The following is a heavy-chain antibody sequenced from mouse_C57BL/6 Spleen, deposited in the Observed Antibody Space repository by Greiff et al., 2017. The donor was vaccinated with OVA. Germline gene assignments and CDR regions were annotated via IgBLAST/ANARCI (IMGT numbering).Heavy chain of an antibody. V-gene: IGHV5-16*01. J-gene: IGHJ1*03. CDR3: ERDRDDYDGYWYFDV. D-gene: IGHD2-4*01. Sequence: EVHLVESEGGLVQPGSSMKLSCTASGFTFSDYYMAWVRQVPEKGLEWVANINYDGSSTYYLDSLKSRFIISRDNAKNILYLQMSSLKSEDTATYYCERDRDDYDGYWYFDVWGTGTTVTVSS. CDR1: GFTFSDYY. CDR2: INYDGSST.